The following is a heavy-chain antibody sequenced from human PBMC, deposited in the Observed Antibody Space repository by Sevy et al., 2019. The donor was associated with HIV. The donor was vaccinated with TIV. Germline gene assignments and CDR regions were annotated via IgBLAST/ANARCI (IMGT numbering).Heavy chain of an antibody. V-gene: IGHV3-74*01. CDR2: FSDDERNR. Sequence: GGSLRLSCVASGFRLSDYWMHWVRQVPGKGLIWVSHFSDDERNRGYAESVRGRFTISRDDAKNTLYLQMNSLRVEDTGIYFCARINPSIPVPGSLRSDPWGQGTRVTVSS. CDR1: GFRLSDYW. CDR3: ARINPSIPVPGSLRSDP. D-gene: IGHD2-15*01. J-gene: IGHJ5*02.